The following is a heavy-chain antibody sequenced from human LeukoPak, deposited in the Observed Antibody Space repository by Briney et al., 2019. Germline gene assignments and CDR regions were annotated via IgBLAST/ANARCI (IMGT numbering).Heavy chain of an antibody. Sequence: GGSLRLSCAASGFTFNSYVMNWVRQAPGKGLEWVSAISGSGTSTYYADSVKGRFTISRDNSKNTLYLQMNSLRAEDTAVYYCAKKVGGVYAFDFWGQGTMVTVSS. CDR3: AKKVGGVYAFDF. V-gene: IGHV3-23*01. CDR1: GFTFNSYV. J-gene: IGHJ3*01. CDR2: ISGSGTST. D-gene: IGHD3-16*01.